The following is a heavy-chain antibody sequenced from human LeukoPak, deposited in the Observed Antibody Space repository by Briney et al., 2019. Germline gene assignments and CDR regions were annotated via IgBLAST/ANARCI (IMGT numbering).Heavy chain of an antibody. V-gene: IGHV3-21*01. D-gene: IGHD3-3*01. CDR3: ARDRSTLRFGMDV. CDR2: TSSSSSYI. Sequence: GGSLRLSCAASGFTFSSYSMNWVRQAPGKGLEWVSSTSSSSSYIYYADSVKGRFTISRDNAKNSLYLQMNSLRAEDTAVYYCARDRSTLRFGMDVWGQGTTVTVSS. CDR1: GFTFSSYS. J-gene: IGHJ6*02.